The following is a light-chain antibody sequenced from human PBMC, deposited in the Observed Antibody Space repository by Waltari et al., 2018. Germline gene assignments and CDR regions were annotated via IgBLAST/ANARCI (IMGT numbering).Light chain of an antibody. CDR1: RSDVGGSTY. J-gene: IGLJ3*02. CDR2: EVS. Sequence: QSALTQPPSASGSPGQSVTISCTGTRSDVGGSTYVSWYQQHPGKAPKLMSYEVSKWPSGVPDRFSGSKSGNTASLTVSGLQAEDEADYYCSSYAGSNNWVFGGGTKLTVL. CDR3: SSYAGSNNWV. V-gene: IGLV2-8*01.